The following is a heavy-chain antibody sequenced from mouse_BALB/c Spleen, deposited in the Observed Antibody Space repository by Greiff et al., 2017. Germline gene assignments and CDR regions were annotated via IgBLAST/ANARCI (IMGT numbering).Heavy chain of an antibody. D-gene: IGHD2-4*01. CDR2: IDPENGNT. CDR1: GFHIKDYY. Sequence: VQLQQSGAELVRPGALVKLSCKASGFHIKDYYMHWVKQRPEQGLEWIGWIDPENGNTIYDPKFQGKASITADTSSNTAYLQLSSLTSEDTAVYYCARSDYDWFAYWGQGTLVTVSA. V-gene: IGHV14-1*02. J-gene: IGHJ3*01. CDR3: ARSDYDWFAY.